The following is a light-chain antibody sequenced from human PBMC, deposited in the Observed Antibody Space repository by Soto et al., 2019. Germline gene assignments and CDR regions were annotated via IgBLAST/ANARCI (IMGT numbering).Light chain of an antibody. CDR1: QSVSTY. J-gene: IGKJ5*01. V-gene: IGKV3-20*01. Sequence: EIVLTQSPATLSLSPVERATLSCRASQSVSTYLAWYQQKPGQAPRLLIYGASSRATGIPDRFSGSGSGTDLTLTISRLEPEDFAVYYCQQYGSSPPITFGQGTRLEIK. CDR2: GAS. CDR3: QQYGSSPPIT.